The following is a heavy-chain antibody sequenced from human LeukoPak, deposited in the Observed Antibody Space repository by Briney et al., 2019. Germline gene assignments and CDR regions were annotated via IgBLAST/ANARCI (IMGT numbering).Heavy chain of an antibody. CDR3: TRDSLLGNIVVVPAAREEDPLDAFDI. Sequence: GGSLRLSCTASGFTFGDYAMSWVRQAPGKGLEWVGFIRSKAYGGTTEYAASVKGRFTISRDDSKSIAYLQMNSLKTEDTAVYYCTRDSLLGNIVVVPAAREEDPLDAFDIWGQGTMVTVSS. CDR1: GFTFGDYA. D-gene: IGHD2-2*01. V-gene: IGHV3-49*04. J-gene: IGHJ3*02. CDR2: IRSKAYGGTT.